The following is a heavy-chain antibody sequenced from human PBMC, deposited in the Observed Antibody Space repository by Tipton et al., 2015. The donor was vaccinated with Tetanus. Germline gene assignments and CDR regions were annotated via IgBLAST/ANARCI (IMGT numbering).Heavy chain of an antibody. J-gene: IGHJ3*02. D-gene: IGHD1-1*01. CDR1: GDSVSSNSAA. CDR2: TYYRSKWYN. CDR3: ARELASDAFDI. V-gene: IGHV6-1*01. Sequence: GLVKPSQTLSLTCAISGDSVSSNSAAWNWSRQSPSRGLEWLGRTYYRSKWYNDYAVSEKSRITINPDTSKTQFYLQLNSVTPEDTAVYYCARELASDAFDIWGQGTMVTVSS.